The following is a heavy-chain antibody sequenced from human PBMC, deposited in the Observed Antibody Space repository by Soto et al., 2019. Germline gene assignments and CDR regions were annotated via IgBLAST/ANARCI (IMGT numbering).Heavy chain of an antibody. D-gene: IGHD2-15*01. CDR3: ARGYCSGGSCLDDY. Sequence: QVQLVQSGAEVKKPGASVKVSCKASGYTFTSYAMHWVRQAPGQRLEWMGWINAGNGNTKYSQKFQGRVTITRDTSASTAYMELSSLRSEDTAVYYCARGYCSGGSCLDDYWGRGTLVTVSS. V-gene: IGHV1-3*01. J-gene: IGHJ4*02. CDR1: GYTFTSYA. CDR2: INAGNGNT.